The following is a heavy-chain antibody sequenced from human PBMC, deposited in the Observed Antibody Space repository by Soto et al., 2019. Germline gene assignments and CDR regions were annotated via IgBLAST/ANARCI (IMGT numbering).Heavy chain of an antibody. J-gene: IGHJ4*02. CDR1: GFTVSSTY. CDR3: ARGVPITPGTFDY. V-gene: IGHV3-53*01. CDR2: IYSGGST. Sequence: EVQVVESGGGLIQPGGSLRLSCAASGFTVSSTYMSWVRQAPGKGLEWISIIYSGGSTFYADSVKGRFTISRDNSKNTLYLRMKSPRAADAAVYYCARGVPITPGTFDYRGQGTLVTVSS. D-gene: IGHD5-12*01.